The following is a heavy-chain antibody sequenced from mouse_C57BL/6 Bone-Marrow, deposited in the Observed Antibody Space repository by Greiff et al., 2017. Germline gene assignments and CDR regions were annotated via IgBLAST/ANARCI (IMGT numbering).Heavy chain of an antibody. CDR3: TFSSAYDDDSWFAY. V-gene: IGHV14-4*01. J-gene: IGHJ3*01. CDR1: GFNIKDDY. Sequence: VQLKQSGAELVRPGASVKLSCTASGFNIKDDYMHWVKQRPEQGLEWIGWIDPENGDTEYASKFQGKATITADTSSNTAYLQLSSLPSDDSAVSYCTFSSAYDDDSWFAYSVPMTLLTLSA. CDR2: IDPENGDT. D-gene: IGHD2-2*01.